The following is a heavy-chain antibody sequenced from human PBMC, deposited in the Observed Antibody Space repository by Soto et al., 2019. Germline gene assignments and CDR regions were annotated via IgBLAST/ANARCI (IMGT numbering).Heavy chain of an antibody. CDR2: ISSTTNYI. J-gene: IGHJ4*02. V-gene: IGHV3-21*06. CDR1: GFTFTRYI. CDR3: ARESEDLSSNLDY. Sequence: PGGSLRLSCAASGFTFTRYIMNWVRQAPGKGLEWVASISSTTNYIYYGESLKGRLTISRDNAKNSMYLQMNTLRAEDTAVYYCARESEDLSSNLDYWGQGTLVTVSS.